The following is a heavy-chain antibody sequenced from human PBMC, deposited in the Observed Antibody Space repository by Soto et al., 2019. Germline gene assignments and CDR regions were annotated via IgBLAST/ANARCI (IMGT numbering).Heavy chain of an antibody. CDR1: GGTFSSYA. V-gene: IGHV1-69*12. D-gene: IGHD3-3*01. CDR2: IIPIFGTA. J-gene: IGHJ4*02. Sequence: QVQLVQSGAEVKKPGSSVKVSCKASGGTFSSYAISWVRQAPGQGLEWMGGIIPIFGTAHYAQKFQGRVTITADASTSTAYMALSSLRSEDTAVYYCARVRVRFLEWLGSEGWGQGTLVTVSS. CDR3: ARVRVRFLEWLGSEG.